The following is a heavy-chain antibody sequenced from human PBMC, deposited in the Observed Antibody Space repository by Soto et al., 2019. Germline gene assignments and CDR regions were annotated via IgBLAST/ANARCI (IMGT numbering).Heavy chain of an antibody. CDR2: ISYIGST. CDR1: GGSISSYY. D-gene: IGHD1-26*01. J-gene: IGHJ3*02. CDR3: ARSNTPDAFDI. Sequence: TLSLTCTVSGGSISSYYWSWIRQPPGKGLGWIGYISYIGSTNYNPSLKSRVTISADTSKNHFSLNLRSVTAADTAVYYCARSNTPDAFDIWGRGTMVTVSS. V-gene: IGHV4-59*01.